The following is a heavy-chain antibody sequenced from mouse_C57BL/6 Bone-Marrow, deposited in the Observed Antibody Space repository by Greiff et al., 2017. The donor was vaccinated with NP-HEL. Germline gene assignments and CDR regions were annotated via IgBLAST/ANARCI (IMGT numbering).Heavy chain of an antibody. CDR1: GFTFSDYY. D-gene: IGHD4-1*01. CDR2: INYDGSST. V-gene: IGHV5-16*01. Sequence: EVQRVESEGGLVQPGSSMKLSCTASGFTFSDYYMAWVRQVPEKGLEWVANINYDGSSTYYLDSLKSRFIISRDNAKNILYLQMSSLKSEDTATYYCARDRLGRGYFDVWGTGTTVTVSS. J-gene: IGHJ1*03. CDR3: ARDRLGRGYFDV.